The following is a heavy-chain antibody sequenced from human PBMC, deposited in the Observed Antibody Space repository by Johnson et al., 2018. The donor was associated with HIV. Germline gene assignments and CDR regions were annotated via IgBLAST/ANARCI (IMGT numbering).Heavy chain of an antibody. CDR2: ISGSGGST. CDR3: AKMGTGRSKIQFLEWLPIPHAFDI. V-gene: IGHV3-23*04. D-gene: IGHD3-3*01. Sequence: VQLVESGGGLVQPGGSLRLSCAASGFTFSSYAMSWVRQAPGKGLEWVSAISGSGGSTYYADSVKGRFTISSDNSKNTLDLQMNSLRAEDTAVYYCAKMGTGRSKIQFLEWLPIPHAFDIWGQGTMVTVSS. J-gene: IGHJ3*02. CDR1: GFTFSSYA.